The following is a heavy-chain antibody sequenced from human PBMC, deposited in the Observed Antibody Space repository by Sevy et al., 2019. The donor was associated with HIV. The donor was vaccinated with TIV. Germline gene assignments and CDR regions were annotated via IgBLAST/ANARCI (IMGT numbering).Heavy chain of an antibody. Sequence: ASVKVSCKVSGYTLSQLSLHWVRQAPGKGLEWMGSFEPEDAETIYARKFQGRVTMTAARSTDTAYLELVSLRSEDTAVYFCATTTDYYDSSGSPFDYWGQGTLVTVSS. D-gene: IGHD3-22*01. CDR1: GYTLSQLS. J-gene: IGHJ4*02. CDR3: ATTTDYYDSSGSPFDY. CDR2: FEPEDAET. V-gene: IGHV1-24*01.